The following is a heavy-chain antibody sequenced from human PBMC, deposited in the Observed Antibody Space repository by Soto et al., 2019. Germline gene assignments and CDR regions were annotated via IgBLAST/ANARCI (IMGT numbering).Heavy chain of an antibody. CDR3: ARVLFDDYYYGMDV. Sequence: ASVKVSCKASGYTFTGYYMHWVRQAPGQGLEWMGWINPNSGGTNYARKFQGRVTMTRDTSISTAYMELSRLRSDDTAVYYCARVLFDDYYYGMDVWGQGTTVTVSS. J-gene: IGHJ6*02. V-gene: IGHV1-2*02. CDR1: GYTFTGYY. D-gene: IGHD3-10*02. CDR2: INPNSGGT.